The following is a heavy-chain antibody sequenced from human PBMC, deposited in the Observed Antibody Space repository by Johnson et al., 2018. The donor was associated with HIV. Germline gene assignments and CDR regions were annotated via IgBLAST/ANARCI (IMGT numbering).Heavy chain of an antibody. V-gene: IGHV3-23*04. CDR3: ARVGDSFGFDV. Sequence: VQLVESGGGVVQPGRSLRLSCAASGFTFSRFVMTWVRQAPGKGLEWVSAITIDGDDTNYADSVKGRFIISRDNSKNTLSLQMNNLRVEDTGIYHCARVGDSFGFDVWGQGTMVTFSS. CDR2: ITIDGDDT. CDR1: GFTFSRFV. D-gene: IGHD3-16*01. J-gene: IGHJ3*01.